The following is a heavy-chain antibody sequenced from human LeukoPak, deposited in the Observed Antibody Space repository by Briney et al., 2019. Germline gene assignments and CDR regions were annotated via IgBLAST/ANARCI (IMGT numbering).Heavy chain of an antibody. Sequence: SVKVSCKASGGTFSSYAISWVRQAPGQGLEWMGRIIPILGIANYAQKFQGRVTITADKSTSTAYMELSSLRSEDTAVYYCARDALLRFLEWSQHYYYGMDVWGQGTTVTVSS. V-gene: IGHV1-69*04. CDR2: IIPILGIA. J-gene: IGHJ6*02. CDR3: ARDALLRFLEWSQHYYYGMDV. D-gene: IGHD3-3*01. CDR1: GGTFSSYA.